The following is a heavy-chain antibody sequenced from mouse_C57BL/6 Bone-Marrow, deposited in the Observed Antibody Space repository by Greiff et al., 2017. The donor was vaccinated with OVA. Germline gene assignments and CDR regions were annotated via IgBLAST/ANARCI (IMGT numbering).Heavy chain of an antibody. CDR2: INYDGSST. CDR3: ARDKDYGVDY. Sequence: EVQLVESEGGLVQPGSSMKLSCTASGFTFSDYYMAWVRQVPEKGLEWVANINYDGSSTYYLDSLKSRFIISRDNAKNILYLQMSSLKSEDTATYYCARDKDYGVDYWGQGTTLTVSS. J-gene: IGHJ2*01. V-gene: IGHV5-16*01. CDR1: GFTFSDYY. D-gene: IGHD2-4*01.